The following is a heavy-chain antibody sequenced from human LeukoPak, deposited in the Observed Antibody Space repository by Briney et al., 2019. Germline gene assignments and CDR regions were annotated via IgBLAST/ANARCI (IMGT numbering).Heavy chain of an antibody. Sequence: PGGSLRLSCAASGFTFSNYWMHWVRQVPGKGLVWVSRINNDGSSTSYADSVKGRFTISRDNAKNTLYLQMDGLRDEDTAVYYCARVAYGSSWYADYWGQGTQVTVSS. CDR2: INNDGSST. CDR3: ARVAYGSSWYADY. V-gene: IGHV3-74*01. J-gene: IGHJ4*02. D-gene: IGHD6-13*01. CDR1: GFTFSNYW.